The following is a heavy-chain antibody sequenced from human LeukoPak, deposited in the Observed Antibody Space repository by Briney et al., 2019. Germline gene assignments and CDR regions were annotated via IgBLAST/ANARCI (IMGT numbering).Heavy chain of an antibody. Sequence: GGSLRLSCAASGFIFSSYDLHWVRQAPGKGLEWVAFIRYDGSNKYYADSVKGRFTISRDNSKNTLYLQMNSLRAEDTAVYYCARTTDWNYYMDVWGKGTTVTVSS. CDR3: ARTTDWNYYMDV. J-gene: IGHJ6*03. V-gene: IGHV3-30*02. CDR1: GFIFSSYD. D-gene: IGHD1-14*01. CDR2: IRYDGSNK.